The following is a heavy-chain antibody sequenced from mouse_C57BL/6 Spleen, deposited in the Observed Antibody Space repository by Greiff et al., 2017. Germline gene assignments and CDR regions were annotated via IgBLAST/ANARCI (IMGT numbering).Heavy chain of an antibody. CDR1: GYTFTDYN. Sequence: EVKLVESGPELVKPGASVKIPCKASGYTFTDYNMDWVKQSHGKSLEWIGDINPNNGGTIYNQKFKGKATLTVDKSSSTAYMELRSLTSEDSAVYYCAIGGYDYAWFAYWGQGTLVTVSA. CDR3: AIGGYDYAWFAY. J-gene: IGHJ3*01. CDR2: INPNNGGT. D-gene: IGHD2-4*01. V-gene: IGHV1-18*01.